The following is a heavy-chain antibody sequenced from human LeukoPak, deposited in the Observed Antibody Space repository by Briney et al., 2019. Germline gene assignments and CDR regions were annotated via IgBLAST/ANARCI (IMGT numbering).Heavy chain of an antibody. D-gene: IGHD3-22*01. CDR1: GFTFSSYS. CDR3: ARGITMIVVAPGY. Sequence: GGSLRLSCAASGFTFSSYSMNWVRQAPGKGLEWVSYISSSSSIIYYADSVKGRFTISRDNAKNSLYLQMNSLRAEDTAVYYCARGITMIVVAPGYWGQGTLVTVSS. CDR2: ISSSSSII. V-gene: IGHV3-48*04. J-gene: IGHJ4*02.